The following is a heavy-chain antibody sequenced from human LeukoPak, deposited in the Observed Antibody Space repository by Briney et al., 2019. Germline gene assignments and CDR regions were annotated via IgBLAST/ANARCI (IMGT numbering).Heavy chain of an antibody. J-gene: IGHJ4*02. V-gene: IGHV4-61*05. Sequence: SETLSLTCTVSGGSISSSSYYWGWTRQPPGKGLEWIGYIYYSGSTNYNPSLKSRVTISVDTSKNQFSLKLSSVTAADTAVYYCASGSTIFGVVSIDYWGQGTLVTVSS. CDR3: ASGSTIFGVVSIDY. CDR2: IYYSGST. CDR1: GGSISSSSYY. D-gene: IGHD3-3*01.